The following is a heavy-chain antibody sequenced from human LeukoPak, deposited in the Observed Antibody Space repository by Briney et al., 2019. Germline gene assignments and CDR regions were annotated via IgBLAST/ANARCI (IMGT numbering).Heavy chain of an antibody. Sequence: SETLPLTCTVSGGSISSSSYYWGWIRQPPGKGLEWIGSIYYSGSTYYNPSLKSRVTISVDTSKNQFSPKLSSVTAADTAVYYCARRPYGSGYGMDVWGQGTTVTVSS. CDR2: IYYSGST. CDR1: GGSISSSSYY. J-gene: IGHJ6*02. V-gene: IGHV4-39*01. CDR3: ARRPYGSGYGMDV. D-gene: IGHD3-10*01.